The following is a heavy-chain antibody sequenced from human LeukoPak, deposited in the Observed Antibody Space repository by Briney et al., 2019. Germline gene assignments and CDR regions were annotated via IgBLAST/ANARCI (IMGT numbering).Heavy chain of an antibody. J-gene: IGHJ3*02. D-gene: IGHD6-19*01. CDR1: GFTFDDYG. CDR2: INWNGGST. V-gene: IGHV3-20*04. Sequence: GGSLRLSCAASGFTFDDYGMSWVRQAPGKGLEWVSGINWNGGSTGYADSVKGRFTISRDNAKNSLYLQMNSLRAGDTAVYYCAKDRPSSGWGGDGFDIWGQGTMVTVSS. CDR3: AKDRPSSGWGGDGFDI.